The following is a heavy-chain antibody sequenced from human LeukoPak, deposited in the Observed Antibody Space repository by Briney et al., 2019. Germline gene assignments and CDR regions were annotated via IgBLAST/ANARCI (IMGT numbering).Heavy chain of an antibody. CDR3: VRHTRRSPGDY. Sequence: GGSLSLSCAASGFTFTSYWMTWVRQAPGKGLEWMANIRDDGSDKYYVDSVKRRFTISRDNAQNTLLLQMDSLRVEDTAVYYCVRHTRRSPGDYWGQGTLVTVST. CDR2: IRDDGSDK. J-gene: IGHJ4*02. V-gene: IGHV3-7*01. D-gene: IGHD1-26*01. CDR1: GFTFTSYW.